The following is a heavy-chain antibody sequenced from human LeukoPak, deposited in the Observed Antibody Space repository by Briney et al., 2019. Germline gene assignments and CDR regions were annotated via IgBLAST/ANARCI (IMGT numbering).Heavy chain of an antibody. CDR2: IYPGDSDT. CDR1: GYSFTNFW. D-gene: IGHD6-19*01. J-gene: IGHJ4*02. V-gene: IGHV5-51*01. CDR3: ARLLEGVAGTWGY. Sequence: GESLKISCKGSGYSFTNFWIGWVRQMPGKGLEWMGMIYPGDSDTRYSPSFQGQVTISADKSISTAYLQWSSLKVSDTAMYYCARLLEGVAGTWGYWGQGTLVTVS.